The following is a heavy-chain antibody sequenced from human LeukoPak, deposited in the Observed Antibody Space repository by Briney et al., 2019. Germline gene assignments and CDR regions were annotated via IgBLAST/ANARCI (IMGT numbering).Heavy chain of an antibody. D-gene: IGHD3-16*01. V-gene: IGHV3-21*01. CDR2: ISHSSTYI. J-gene: IGHJ5*01. Sequence: GGSLRLSCAASGFSFNTYSMNWIRQTPGKGLEWVSFISHSSTYIFYSDSIKGRFTVSRDNAKKTLYLQMNSLRDEDTAVYYCVRGLDSWGLGTLVTVSS. CDR3: VRGLDS. CDR1: GFSFNTYS.